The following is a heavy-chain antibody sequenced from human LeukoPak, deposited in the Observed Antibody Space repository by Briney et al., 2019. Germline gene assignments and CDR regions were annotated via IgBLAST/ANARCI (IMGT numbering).Heavy chain of an antibody. CDR2: IYSGGST. V-gene: IGHV3-66*01. CDR3: ARDPYCSGGTCYPAPYYGLDV. CDR1: GFTVSSNY. Sequence: GGSLRLSCAASGFTVSSNYMSWVRQAPGKGLEWVSVIYSGGSTYYADSVKGRFTISRDNSKNTLYLQMNSLRAEDTAVYYCARDPYCSGGTCYPAPYYGLDVWGQGTTVTVSS. J-gene: IGHJ6*02. D-gene: IGHD2-15*01.